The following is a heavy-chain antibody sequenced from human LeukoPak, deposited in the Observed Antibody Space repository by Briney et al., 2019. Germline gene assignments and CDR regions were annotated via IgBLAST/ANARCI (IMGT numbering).Heavy chain of an antibody. CDR1: GFTFSNYG. D-gene: IGHD4-17*01. J-gene: IGHJ5*02. CDR3: ASVVRRTMTMNWFDP. CDR2: ISNTGGGT. Sequence: GGSLRLSCAASGFTFSNYGMSWVRQAPGKGLEWVSAISNTGGGTHYGDPVQGRFTISRDNSKNTLYLQMNSLRAEDRAVYYCASVVRRTMTMNWFDPWSQGTLVTVSS. V-gene: IGHV3-23*01.